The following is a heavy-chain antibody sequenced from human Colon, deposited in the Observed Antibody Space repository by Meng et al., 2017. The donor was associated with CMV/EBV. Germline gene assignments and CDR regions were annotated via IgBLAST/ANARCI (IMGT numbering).Heavy chain of an antibody. D-gene: IGHD1-26*01. V-gene: IGHV4-4*07. J-gene: IGHJ4*02. CDR1: GGSISTNY. Sequence: QVQLQESGPGLVKPSETLSLTCTVSGGSISTNYCNWIRQPAGKGIGRIYTSAIINYKPSLKSRVNMSVDTSKNQLSLKLHSVTAADTAMYYCATGSGDFDHWGQGTLVTVSS. CDR2: IYTSAII. CDR3: ATGSGDFDH.